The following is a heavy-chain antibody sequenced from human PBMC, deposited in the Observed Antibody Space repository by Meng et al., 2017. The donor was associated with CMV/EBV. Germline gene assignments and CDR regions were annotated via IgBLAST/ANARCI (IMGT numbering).Heavy chain of an antibody. CDR3: ARGFCRGGSCSQTEFDH. J-gene: IGHJ4*02. CDR2: INPYNGNT. V-gene: IGHV1-18*01. Sequence: ASVKVSCKASGYTFTSYGIIWVRQAPGQGLEWMGWINPYNGNTKYAQKIQGRVTMTTDTSTSTAYMELRNLRSDDTAVYYCARGFCRGGSCSQTEFDHWGQGTLVTVSS. CDR1: GYTFTSYG. D-gene: IGHD2-15*01.